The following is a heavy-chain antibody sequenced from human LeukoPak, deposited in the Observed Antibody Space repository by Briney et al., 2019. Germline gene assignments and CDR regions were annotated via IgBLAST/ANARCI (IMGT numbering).Heavy chain of an antibody. CDR2: IYYSGST. CDR3: ARAGQRYPKGFDY. V-gene: IGHV4-59*08. CDR1: GGSISSYY. D-gene: IGHD3-9*01. J-gene: IGHJ4*02. Sequence: SETLSLTCTVSGGSISSYYWSWIRQPPGKGLEWIGYIYYSGSTNYNPSLKSRVTISVDTSKNQFSLKLSSVTAADTAVYYCARAGQRYPKGFDYWGQGTLVTVSS.